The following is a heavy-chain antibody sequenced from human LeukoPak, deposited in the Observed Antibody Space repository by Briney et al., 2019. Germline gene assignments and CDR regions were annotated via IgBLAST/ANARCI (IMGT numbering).Heavy chain of an antibody. J-gene: IGHJ4*02. V-gene: IGHV4-61*08. CDR2: IYYSGST. CDR1: GGSISSGGYY. Sequence: SQTLSLTCTVSGGSISSGGYYWSWIRQPPGKGLEWIGYIYYSGSTNYNPSLKSRVTISVDTSKNQFSLKLSSVTAADTAVYYCARRGPDGSGTETPLFDYWGQGTLVTVSS. D-gene: IGHD3-10*01. CDR3: ARRGPDGSGTETPLFDY.